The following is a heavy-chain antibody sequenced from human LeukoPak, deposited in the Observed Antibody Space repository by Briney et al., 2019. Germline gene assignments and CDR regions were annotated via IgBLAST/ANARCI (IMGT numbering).Heavy chain of an antibody. J-gene: IGHJ4*02. D-gene: IGHD6-19*01. V-gene: IGHV3-30*18. CDR2: ISYDGSNK. Sequence: GGSLRLSCAASGFTFSSYGMHWVRQAPGKGLEWVAVISYDGSNKYYADSVKGRFTISRDNSKNTLYRQMNSLRAEDTAVYYCTKDSSMRQWLVGGGFDYWGQGTLVTVSS. CDR1: GFTFSSYG. CDR3: TKDSSMRQWLVGGGFDY.